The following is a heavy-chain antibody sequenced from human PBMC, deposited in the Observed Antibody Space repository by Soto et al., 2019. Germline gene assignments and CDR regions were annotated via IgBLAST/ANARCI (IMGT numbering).Heavy chain of an antibody. J-gene: IGHJ6*02. CDR3: ARVPDIVVGGAATPGYYFFYGMDC. CDR2: IIHIVGPE. Sequence: QVQLVQSGAEVKKPGSSVKVSCKASGGTFSSYAISWVRQAPGQGLEWMGGIIHIVGPENYAQKFQGRVTISADKSTSTAYMELSSLRSEDTAVYYGARVPDIVVGGAATPGYYFFYGMDCWGQGNTGTVSS. D-gene: IGHD2-15*01. V-gene: IGHV1-69*06. CDR1: GGTFSSYA.